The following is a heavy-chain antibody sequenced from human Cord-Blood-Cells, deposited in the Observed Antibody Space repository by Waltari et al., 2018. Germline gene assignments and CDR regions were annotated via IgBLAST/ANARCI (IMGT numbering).Heavy chain of an antibody. Sequence: QVQLVESGGGVVQPGRSLRLSCAASGFTFSSYGLHWVRQAPGKGLEWVAVISYDGSNKYYADSGKGRFTISRDNSKNTLYLKMNSRRAEDTAVYYCAKAIGGGGSYYAFDIWGQGTMVTVSS. D-gene: IGHD1-26*01. CDR1: GFTFSSYG. J-gene: IGHJ3*02. V-gene: IGHV3-30*18. CDR2: ISYDGSNK. CDR3: AKAIGGGGSYYAFDI.